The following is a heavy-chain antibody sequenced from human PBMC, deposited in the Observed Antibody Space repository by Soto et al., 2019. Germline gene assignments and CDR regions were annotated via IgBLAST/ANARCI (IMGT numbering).Heavy chain of an antibody. CDR3: AKDRGAGGRFSGIAVAGIPS. Sequence: EVQLLESGGGLVQPGGSLRLSCAASGFTFSSYAMSWVRQTPGKGLEWVSGISGGGGKTYYADSVTGRFTISRDNSRNTLYLKMNSLRAADTAIYYCAKDRGAGGRFSGIAVAGIPSWGQGPMVTVSS. V-gene: IGHV3-23*01. D-gene: IGHD6-19*01. CDR2: ISGGGGKT. J-gene: IGHJ5*02. CDR1: GFTFSSYA.